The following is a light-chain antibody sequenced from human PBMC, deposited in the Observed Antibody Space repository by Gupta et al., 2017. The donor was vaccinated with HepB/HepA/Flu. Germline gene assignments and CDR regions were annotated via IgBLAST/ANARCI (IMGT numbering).Light chain of an antibody. Sequence: SSELTQDHAVSVALVLNVRITCHGDNLRIYYASWYQHKPAQDPILVIYVKNSRHSGIPDRFSGSSSGNTGSLTITGAQAEDEADYYCNSRDISGNHVVFGGGTKLTVL. V-gene: IGLV3-19*01. CDR2: VKN. CDR3: NSRDISGNHVV. CDR1: NLRIYY. J-gene: IGLJ2*01.